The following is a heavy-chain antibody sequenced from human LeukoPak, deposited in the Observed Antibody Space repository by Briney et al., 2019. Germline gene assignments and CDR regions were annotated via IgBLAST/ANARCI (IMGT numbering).Heavy chain of an antibody. Sequence: PSETLSLTCAVYGGSFSGYYWSWIRQPPGKGLEWIGEINHSGSTNYNPSLKSRVTMSVDTSKNQFSLKLISVTAADTAVYYCARGVAVAGTIDYWGQGTLVTVSS. CDR3: ARGVAVAGTIDY. CDR2: INHSGST. CDR1: GGSFSGYY. J-gene: IGHJ4*02. D-gene: IGHD6-19*01. V-gene: IGHV4-34*01.